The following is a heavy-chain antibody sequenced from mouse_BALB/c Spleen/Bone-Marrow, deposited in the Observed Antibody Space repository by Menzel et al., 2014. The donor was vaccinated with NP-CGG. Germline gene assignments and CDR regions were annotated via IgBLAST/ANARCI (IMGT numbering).Heavy chain of an antibody. CDR2: ISSGSTAI. V-gene: IGHV5-17*02. D-gene: IGHD4-1*01. CDR3: ARGGNWDDFDV. Sequence: EAQVVESGGGLVQPGGSRKLSCAASGFTFSSFGMHWVRQAPEKGLEWVAYISSGSTAICYADTVKGRFTISIDNPKNTLFLQMASPRSEDTAMYYWARGGNWDDFDVWGAGTTVTVAS. J-gene: IGHJ1*01. CDR1: GFTFSSFG.